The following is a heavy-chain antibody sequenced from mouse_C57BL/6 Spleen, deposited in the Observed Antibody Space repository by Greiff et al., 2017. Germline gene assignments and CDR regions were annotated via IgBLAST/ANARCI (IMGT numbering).Heavy chain of an antibody. J-gene: IGHJ2*01. V-gene: IGHV1-4*01. CDR1: GYTFTSYT. CDR2: INPSSGYT. Sequence: VQLQQSGAELARPGASVKMSCKASGYTFTSYTMHWVKQRPGQGLEWIGYINPSSGYTKYNQKFKDKATLTADKSSSTAYMQLSSLTSEDAAVYYCARPYYYGSSIYYFDYWGQGTTLTVSS. CDR3: ARPYYYGSSIYYFDY. D-gene: IGHD1-1*01.